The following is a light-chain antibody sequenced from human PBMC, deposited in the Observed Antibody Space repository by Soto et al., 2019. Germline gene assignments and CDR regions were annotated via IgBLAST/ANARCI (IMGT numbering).Light chain of an antibody. J-gene: IGKJ4*02. CDR3: PQYGSSLDRT. Sequence: EIVLTQSPATLSLSPGERATLSCGASQSVSSSYLAWYQQKPDLAPRLLIYAASSRATGIPDRLSGSASRDAFTITISRLEPDDFVVYYYPQYGSSLDRTFGRGTKVEIK. V-gene: IGKV3D-20*01. CDR1: QSVSSSY. CDR2: AAS.